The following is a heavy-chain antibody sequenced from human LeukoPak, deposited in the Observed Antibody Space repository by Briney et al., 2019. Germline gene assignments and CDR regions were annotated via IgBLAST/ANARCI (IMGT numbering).Heavy chain of an antibody. V-gene: IGHV1-18*01. CDR2: ISAYNGNT. CDR1: GYTFTSYG. CDR3: ARDLDYYGSGSSSPYYYMDV. J-gene: IGHJ6*03. Sequence: ASVKVSCKASGYTFTSYGISWVRQAPGQGLEWMGWISAYNGNTNYAQKLQSRVTMTRDMSTSTVYMELSSLRSEDTAVYYCARDLDYYGSGSSSPYYYMDVWGKGTTVTVSS. D-gene: IGHD3-10*01.